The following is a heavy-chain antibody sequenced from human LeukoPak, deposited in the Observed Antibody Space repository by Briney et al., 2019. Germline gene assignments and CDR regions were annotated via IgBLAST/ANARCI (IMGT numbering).Heavy chain of an antibody. CDR2: MNPNSGNT. CDR1: GGTFSSYA. CDR3: ARKRVYYYGMDV. Sequence: ASVKVSCKASGGTFSSYAISWVRQAPGQGLEWMGWMNPNSGNTGYAQKFQGRVTMTRNTSISTAYMELSSLRSEDTAVYYCARKRVYYYGMDVWGQGTTVTVSS. J-gene: IGHJ6*02. V-gene: IGHV1-8*02.